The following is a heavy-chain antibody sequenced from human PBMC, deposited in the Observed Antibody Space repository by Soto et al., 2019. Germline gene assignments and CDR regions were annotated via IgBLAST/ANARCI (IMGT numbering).Heavy chain of an antibody. CDR3: ARDSATITHYYYYGMDV. CDR2: IIPIFGTA. V-gene: IGHV1-69*13. CDR1: GGTFSSYA. J-gene: IGHJ6*02. Sequence: GASVKVSCKASGGTFSSYAISWVRQAPGQGPEWMGGIIPIFGTANYAQKFQGRVTITADESTSTAYMELSSLRSEDTAVYYCARDSATITHYYYYGMDVWGQGTTVTVSS. D-gene: IGHD5-12*01.